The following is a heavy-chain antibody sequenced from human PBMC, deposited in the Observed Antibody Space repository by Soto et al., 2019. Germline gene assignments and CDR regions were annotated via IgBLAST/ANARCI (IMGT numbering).Heavy chain of an antibody. CDR2: IYYSGST. D-gene: IGHD5-12*01. J-gene: IGHJ6*02. CDR1: GGSISSYY. Sequence: SETLSLTCTVSGGSISSYYWSWIRQPPGKGLEWIGNIYYSGSTYYNPSLKSRVTISVDTSKNQFSLKLSSVTAADTAVYYCARESGYDYLGAHYYYGMDVWGQGTTVTVSS. V-gene: IGHV4-39*02. CDR3: ARESGYDYLGAHYYYGMDV.